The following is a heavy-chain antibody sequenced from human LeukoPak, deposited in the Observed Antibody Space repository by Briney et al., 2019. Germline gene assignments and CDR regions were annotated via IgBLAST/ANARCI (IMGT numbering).Heavy chain of an antibody. D-gene: IGHD4-17*01. V-gene: IGHV4-30-2*01. Sequence: PSETLSLTCAVSGGSISSGGYSWSWIRQPPGKGLEWIGYIYHSGSTYYNPSLKSRVTISVDRSKNQFSLKLSSVTAADTAVYYCARAHDYGDYLFDYWGQGTLVTVSS. J-gene: IGHJ4*02. CDR3: ARAHDYGDYLFDY. CDR2: IYHSGST. CDR1: GGSISSGGYS.